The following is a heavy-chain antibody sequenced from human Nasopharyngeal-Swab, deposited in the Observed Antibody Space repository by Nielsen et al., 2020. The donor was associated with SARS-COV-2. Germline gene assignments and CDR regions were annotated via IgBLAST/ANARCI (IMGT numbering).Heavy chain of an antibody. D-gene: IGHD3-10*01. V-gene: IGHV3-30-3*01. CDR3: ARAKAGSRVYYYYGMDV. CDR1: GFTFSSYA. J-gene: IGHJ6*02. Sequence: GGSLRLSCAASGFTFSSYAMHWVRQAPGKGLEWVAVISYDGSNKYYADSVKGRFTISRDNSKNTLYLQMNSLRAEDTAVYYCARAKAGSRVYYYYGMDVWGQGTTVTVSS. CDR2: ISYDGSNK.